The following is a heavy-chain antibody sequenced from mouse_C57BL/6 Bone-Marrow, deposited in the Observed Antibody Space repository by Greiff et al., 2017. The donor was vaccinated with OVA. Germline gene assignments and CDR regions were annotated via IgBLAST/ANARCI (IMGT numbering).Heavy chain of an antibody. D-gene: IGHD1-1*01. CDR1: GYTFTSYW. CDR3: AREGLLLRLDY. V-gene: IGHV1-59*01. J-gene: IGHJ2*01. Sequence: QVQLKQPGAELVRPGTSVKLSCKASGYTFTSYWMHWVKQRPGQGLEWIGVIDPSDSYTNYNQKFKGKATLTVDTSSSTAYMQLSSLTSEDSAVYYCAREGLLLRLDYWGQGTTLTVSS. CDR2: IDPSDSYT.